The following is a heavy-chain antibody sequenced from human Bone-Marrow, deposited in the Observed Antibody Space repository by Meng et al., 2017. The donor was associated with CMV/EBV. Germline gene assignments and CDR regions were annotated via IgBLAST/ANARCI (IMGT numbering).Heavy chain of an antibody. CDR1: GFTFSSYW. V-gene: IGHV3-7*01. D-gene: IGHD3-3*01. CDR3: ARIGYYDFWSQGGDY. Sequence: GESLKISCAASGFTFSSYWMSWVRQAPGKGLEWVANIKQDGSEKYYVDSVKGRFTISRDNAKNSLYLQMNSLRAEGTAGYYCARIGYYDFWSQGGDYWGRGPRVTCSS. CDR2: IKQDGSEK. J-gene: IGHJ4*02.